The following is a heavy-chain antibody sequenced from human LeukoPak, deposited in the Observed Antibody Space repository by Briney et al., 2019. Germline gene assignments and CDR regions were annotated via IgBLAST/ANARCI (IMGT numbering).Heavy chain of an antibody. J-gene: IGHJ4*02. V-gene: IGHV3-23*01. CDR3: AKDERGGYCSSTSCSYNDY. Sequence: GRSLRLSCTASGFTFGDYAMSWVRQAPGKGLEWVSAISGSGGSTYYADSVKGRFTISRDNSKNTLYLQMNSLRAEDTAVYYCAKDERGGYCSSTSCSYNDYWGQGTLVTVSS. CDR2: ISGSGGST. CDR1: GFTFGDYA. D-gene: IGHD2-2*01.